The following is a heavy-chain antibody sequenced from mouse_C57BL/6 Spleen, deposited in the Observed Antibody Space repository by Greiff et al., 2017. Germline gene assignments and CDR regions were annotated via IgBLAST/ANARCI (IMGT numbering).Heavy chain of an antibody. V-gene: IGHV5-17*01. CDR2: ISSGSSTI. J-gene: IGHJ4*01. CDR1: GFTFSDYG. CDR3: ARNNWFYAMDY. Sequence: EVQRVESGGGLVKPGGSLKLSCAASGFTFSDYGMHWVRQAPEKGLEWVAYISSGSSTIYYADTVKGRFTISRDNAKNTLLLQMTSLRSEDTAMYYCARNNWFYAMDYWGQGTSVTVSS. D-gene: IGHD4-1*01.